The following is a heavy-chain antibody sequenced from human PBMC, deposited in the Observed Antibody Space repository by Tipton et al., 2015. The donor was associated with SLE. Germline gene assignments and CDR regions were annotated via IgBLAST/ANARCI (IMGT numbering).Heavy chain of an antibody. CDR1: GYSISSAYY. CDR3: VRGQNHHDVFDV. V-gene: IGHV4-38-2*01. CDR2: ISHSGGT. D-gene: IGHD2/OR15-2a*01. J-gene: IGHJ3*01. Sequence: LRLSCAVSGYSISSAYYWGWIRQPPGKGLECIGSISHSGGTYYKPSLRSRVTTSIDTSKNQFSLRVSSVTAADTAVYYCVRGQNHHDVFDVWGQGTMVTVXX.